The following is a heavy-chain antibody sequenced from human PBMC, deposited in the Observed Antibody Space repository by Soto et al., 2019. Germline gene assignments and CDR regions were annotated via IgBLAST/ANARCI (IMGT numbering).Heavy chain of an antibody. Sequence: ASVKVSCKASGYTFTSYAMHWVRQAPGQRLEWMGWINAGNGNTKYSQKFQGRVTITRDTSASTAYMKLSSLRSEDTAVYYCARVTIVPAKPGKEDASYCMDGWGKGTTITVSS. CDR2: INAGNGNT. CDR3: ARVTIVPAKPGKEDASYCMDG. D-gene: IGHD2-2*01. J-gene: IGHJ6*03. CDR1: GYTFTSYA. V-gene: IGHV1-3*01.